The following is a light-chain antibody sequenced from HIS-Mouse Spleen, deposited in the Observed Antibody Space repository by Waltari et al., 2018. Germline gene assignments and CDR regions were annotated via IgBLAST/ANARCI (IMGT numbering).Light chain of an antibody. CDR2: MNN. Sequence: QSVLTQPPSASGTPGQRVTISCSGSSSNIGSNYVYWYQQPPGTAPKLLIYMNNPRPSGVPGRFSGSNAGTSASLAISGLRSEDEADYYCAAWDDSLSGPVFGGGTKLTVL. CDR3: AAWDDSLSGPV. J-gene: IGLJ3*02. CDR1: SSNIGSNY. V-gene: IGLV1-47*01.